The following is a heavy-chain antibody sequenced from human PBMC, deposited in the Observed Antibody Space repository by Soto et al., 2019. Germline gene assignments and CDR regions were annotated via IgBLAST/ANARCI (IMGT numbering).Heavy chain of an antibody. Sequence: SETLSLTCTVSGGSVSSGSYYWSWIRQPPGKGLEWIGYIYYSGSTNYNPSLKSRVTISVDTSKNQFSLKLSSVTAADTAVYYCASEYSSGWLDYWGQGTLVTV. J-gene: IGHJ4*02. D-gene: IGHD6-19*01. CDR1: GGSVSSGSYY. V-gene: IGHV4-61*01. CDR3: ASEYSSGWLDY. CDR2: IYYSGST.